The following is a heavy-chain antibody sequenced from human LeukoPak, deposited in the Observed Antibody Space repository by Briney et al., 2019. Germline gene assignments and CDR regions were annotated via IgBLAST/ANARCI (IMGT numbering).Heavy chain of an antibody. CDR3: AKVISSFSGYDSY. D-gene: IGHD5-12*01. CDR2: ISDGGHHR. J-gene: IGHJ4*02. Sequence: PGGSLRLSCAASGITFNNYGMSWVRQAPGKGLEWVSSISDGGHHRFCADSVRGRFTISRDNSKNTLYLQMDSLRAEDTAVYYCAKVISSFSGYDSYWGQGTLVTVSS. V-gene: IGHV3-23*01. CDR1: GITFNNYG.